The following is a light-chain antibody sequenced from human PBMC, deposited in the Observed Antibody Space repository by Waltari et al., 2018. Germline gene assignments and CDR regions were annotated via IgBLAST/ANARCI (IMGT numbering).Light chain of an antibody. CDR3: QSADSITTFEV. V-gene: IGLV3-25*03. CDR1: PLPKQY. CDR2: KDT. Sequence: SFDLTHPPSVSVSPGPTASITCSGAPLPKQYPCSYQQKAGQAPVLVICKDTERPSGIPERFSGSSSGTVVTLTITGVRTEDEADYYCQSADSITTFEVFGGGTKLTVL. J-gene: IGLJ3*02.